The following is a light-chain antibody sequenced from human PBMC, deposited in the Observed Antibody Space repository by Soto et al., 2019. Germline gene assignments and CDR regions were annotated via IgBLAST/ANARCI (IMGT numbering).Light chain of an antibody. Sequence: EIVLTQSPATLSLSPGERATLSCRASQSVSSQLAWYQQKPGQAPRLPMYDASSRATGIPARFSGSGSGTDFTLTISSLEPEDFAVYYCQQSSDWPLTFGGGTKVEIK. CDR3: QQSSDWPLT. V-gene: IGKV3-11*01. CDR2: DAS. CDR1: QSVSSQ. J-gene: IGKJ4*01.